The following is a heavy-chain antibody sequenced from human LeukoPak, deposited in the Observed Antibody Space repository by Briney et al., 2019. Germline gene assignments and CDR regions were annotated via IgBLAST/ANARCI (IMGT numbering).Heavy chain of an antibody. V-gene: IGHV3-30*03. CDR3: AREGYYGSGSPPSLYFDY. Sequence: GGSLRLSCAASGFTFSSYAMSWVRQAPGKGLKWVAVTSSDLNVKLYADSVKGRFTISRDNSRSTLYLQMNSLRPEDTAIYYCAREGYYGSGSPPSLYFDYWGQGTLVTVSS. CDR2: TSSDLNVK. J-gene: IGHJ4*02. CDR1: GFTFSSYA. D-gene: IGHD3-10*01.